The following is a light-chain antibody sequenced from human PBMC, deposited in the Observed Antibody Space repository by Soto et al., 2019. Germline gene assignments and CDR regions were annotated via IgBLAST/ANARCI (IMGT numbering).Light chain of an antibody. CDR3: GAWDDNLYVVL. CDR2: DNV. CDR1: SANIGTNY. V-gene: IGLV1-51*01. Sequence: QSVLTQPPSVSAAPGQKVTISCSGNSANIGTNYVSWYQQFPGTAPKLVIYDNVRRPSEIPDRFSGSKSGTSATLDITRLQTGDEADYYCGAWDDNLYVVLFGGGTKLTVL. J-gene: IGLJ2*01.